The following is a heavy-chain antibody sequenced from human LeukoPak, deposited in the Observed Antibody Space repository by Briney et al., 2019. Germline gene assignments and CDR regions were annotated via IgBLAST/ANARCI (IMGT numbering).Heavy chain of an antibody. Sequence: PGGSLRLSCAASGFTFGDYDMHWVRQAPGKGLEWVSLIRADGATTHYTDSVKGRFTISRDNSKDSLYLQMNSLRTEDTALYYCARDNTGSYEYWGQGTLVTVSP. CDR2: IRADGATT. D-gene: IGHD1-26*01. J-gene: IGHJ4*02. CDR3: ARDNTGSYEY. CDR1: GFTFGDYD. V-gene: IGHV3-43*02.